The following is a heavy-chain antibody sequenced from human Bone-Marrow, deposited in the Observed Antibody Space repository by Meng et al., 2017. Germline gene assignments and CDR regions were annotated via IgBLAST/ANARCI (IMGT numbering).Heavy chain of an antibody. V-gene: IGHV5-51*01. D-gene: IGHD6-13*01. CDR3: ASPLSSSWA. CDR1: GYTFPNYW. Sequence: GESLKISCQGSGYTFPNYWIGWVRQMPGKGLEWMGIIYPGDSETRYSPSFQGQVTISADKSIATAYLQWGSLKASDTAMYFCASPLSSSWAWGQGTLVTVSS. CDR2: IYPGDSET. J-gene: IGHJ5*02.